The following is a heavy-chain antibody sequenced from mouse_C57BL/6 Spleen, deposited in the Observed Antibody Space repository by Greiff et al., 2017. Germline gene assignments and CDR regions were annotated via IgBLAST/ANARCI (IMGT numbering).Heavy chain of an antibody. Sequence: VKLVESGPELVKPGASVKLSCKASGYTFTSYAINWVKQRPGQGLEWIGWIYPRDGSTKYNEKFKGKATLTVDTSSSTAYMELHSLTSEDSAVYFCARSWDYYGSSYIAYWGQGTLVTVSA. J-gene: IGHJ3*01. D-gene: IGHD1-1*01. CDR1: GYTFTSYA. CDR3: ARSWDYYGSSYIAY. CDR2: IYPRDGST. V-gene: IGHV1-85*01.